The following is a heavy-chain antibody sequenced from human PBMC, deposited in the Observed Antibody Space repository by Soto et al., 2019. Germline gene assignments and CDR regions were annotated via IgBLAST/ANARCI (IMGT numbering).Heavy chain of an antibody. J-gene: IGHJ6*02. CDR2: IYWNYEQ. CDR3: AHRLPGPSGYDV. Sequence: QITLKESGPTLVKPTQTLTLTCTFSGFSLTSGVVGVGWIRQPPGEALEWLALIYWNYEQDYNPSLRNRLTITRDTSKNQVVLTMTNMDPVDTATYYCAHRLPGPSGYDVWGQGTTVTVSS. CDR1: GFSLTSGVVG. V-gene: IGHV2-5*01. D-gene: IGHD6-13*01.